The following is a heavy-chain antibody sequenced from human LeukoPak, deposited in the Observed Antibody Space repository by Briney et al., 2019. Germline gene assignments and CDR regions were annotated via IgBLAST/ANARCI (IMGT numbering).Heavy chain of an antibody. D-gene: IGHD3-9*01. V-gene: IGHV3-21*01. CDR1: GFTFSSYS. CDR3: ARSEDYDILTGDAADFDY. CDR2: ISSSSSYI. J-gene: IGHJ4*02. Sequence: GGSLRLSCAASGFTFSSYSMNWVRQAPGKGLEWVSSISSSSSYIYYADSVKGRFTISRDNAKNSLYLQMNSLRAEDTAVYYCARSEDYDILTGDAADFDYWGQGTLVTVSS.